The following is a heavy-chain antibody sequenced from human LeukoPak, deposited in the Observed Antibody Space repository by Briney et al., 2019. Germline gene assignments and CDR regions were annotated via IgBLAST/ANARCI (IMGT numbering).Heavy chain of an antibody. J-gene: IGHJ3*02. D-gene: IGHD3-22*01. V-gene: IGHV1-69*13. CDR2: IIPIFGTA. CDR3: ASSSIVVVITNAFDI. CDR1: GGTFSSYA. Sequence: RASVKVSCKASGGTFSSYAISWVRQAPGQGLEWMGGIIPIFGTANYAQKFQGRVTITADESTSTAYMELSSLRSEDTAVYYCASSSIVVVITNAFDIWGQGTMVTVSS.